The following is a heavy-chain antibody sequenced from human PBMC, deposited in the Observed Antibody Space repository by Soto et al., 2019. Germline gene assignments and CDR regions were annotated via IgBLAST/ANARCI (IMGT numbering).Heavy chain of an antibody. CDR1: GGSISSGDYY. D-gene: IGHD3-10*01. J-gene: IGHJ5*02. CDR3: ARDLTLVRGEGVDP. CDR2: IYYSGST. Sequence: KPSDTLSLTCTVSGGSISSGDYYWSWIRQPPGRGLEWIGYIYYSGSTYYNPSLKSRVTISVDTSKNQFSLKLSSVTAADTAVYYCARDLTLVRGEGVDPWGQGTLVTV. V-gene: IGHV4-30-4*02.